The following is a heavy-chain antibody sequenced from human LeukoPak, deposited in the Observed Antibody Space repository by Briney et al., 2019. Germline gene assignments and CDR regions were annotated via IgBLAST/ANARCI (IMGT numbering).Heavy chain of an antibody. CDR3: ARGRTGRITIFGVVPYYYYMDV. Sequence: PSETLSLTCTVSGGSISSHYWSWIRQPPGKGLEWIGYIYYSGSTNYNPYLKSRVTISVDTSKNQFSLKLSSVTAADTAVYYCARGRTGRITIFGVVPYYYYMDVWGKGTTVTVSS. CDR1: GGSISSHY. J-gene: IGHJ6*03. CDR2: IYYSGST. D-gene: IGHD3-3*01. V-gene: IGHV4-59*11.